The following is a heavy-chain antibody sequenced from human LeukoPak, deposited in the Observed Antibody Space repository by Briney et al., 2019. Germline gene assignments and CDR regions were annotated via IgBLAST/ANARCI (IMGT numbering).Heavy chain of an antibody. V-gene: IGHV4-39*01. D-gene: IGHD3-10*01. CDR3: ARTRYYYNSRSYGAPYYFDY. CDR1: GGSISSNSYY. Sequence: PSETLSLTCAVSGGSISSNSYYWGWIRQPPGKGLEWIGSIYYSGSTYYNPSLKSRVTISVDTSKNQFSLKLSSVTAADTAVYYCARTRYYYNSRSYGAPYYFDYWGQGTLVTVSS. J-gene: IGHJ4*02. CDR2: IYYSGST.